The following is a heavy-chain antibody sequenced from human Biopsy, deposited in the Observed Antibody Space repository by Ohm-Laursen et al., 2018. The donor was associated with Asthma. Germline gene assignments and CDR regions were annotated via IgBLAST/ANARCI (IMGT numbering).Heavy chain of an antibody. CDR2: IKSKIDGGTT. J-gene: IGHJ4*02. CDR1: AFIFSNAW. V-gene: IGHV3-15*01. D-gene: IGHD3-9*01. Sequence: SLRLSCTASAFIFSNAWMYWVRQAPGKGLEWVGRIKSKIDGGTTDYAAPVKGRFTISRDDSKNTVYLQMNSLKTEDTAVYYCTARSSRTAVLRDFDWLLPLDYWGQGTVVTVSS. CDR3: TARSSRTAVLRDFDWLLPLDY.